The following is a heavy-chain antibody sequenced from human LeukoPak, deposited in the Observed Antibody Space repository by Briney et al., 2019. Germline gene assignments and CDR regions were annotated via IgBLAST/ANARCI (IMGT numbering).Heavy chain of an antibody. V-gene: IGHV3-21*01. CDR1: GFTFSSYA. D-gene: IGHD2-15*01. Sequence: PGGSLRLSCAASGFTFSSYAMSWVRQAPGKGLEWVSSISSSSSYIYYADSVKGRFTISRDNARNSLYLQMNSLRAEDTAVYYCASENSVVVTAKSSYWGQGTLVTVSS. CDR2: ISSSSSYI. J-gene: IGHJ4*02. CDR3: ASENSVVVTAKSSY.